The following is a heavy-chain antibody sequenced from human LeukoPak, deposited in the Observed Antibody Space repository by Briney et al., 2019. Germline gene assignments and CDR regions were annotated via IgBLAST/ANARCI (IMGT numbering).Heavy chain of an antibody. J-gene: IGHJ6*02. CDR3: ARHASYYYYGMDV. CDR2: IYYSGST. Sequence: SETLSLTCTVSGGPISSSSYYWGWIRQPPGKGLEWIGSIYYSGSTYYNPSLKSRVTISVDTSKNQFSLKLSSVTAADTAVYYCARHASYYYYGMDVWGQGTTVTVSS. CDR1: GGPISSSSYY. V-gene: IGHV4-39*01.